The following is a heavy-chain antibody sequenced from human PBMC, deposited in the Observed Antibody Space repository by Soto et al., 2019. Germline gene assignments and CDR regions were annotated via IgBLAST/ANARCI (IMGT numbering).Heavy chain of an antibody. D-gene: IGHD6-13*01. V-gene: IGHV5-10-1*01. CDR2: IDPSDSYT. J-gene: IGHJ6*02. Sequence: PXESLNIYRRGCGCSFTSYWISWVREMPGKGLEWMGRIDPSDSYTVYSPSFQGHVTIPADKSISTANLQLSIMMASDTAMYYCARHDGSSSLYHGLDVWGQGTTVTVSS. CDR1: GCSFTSYW. CDR3: ARHDGSSSLYHGLDV.